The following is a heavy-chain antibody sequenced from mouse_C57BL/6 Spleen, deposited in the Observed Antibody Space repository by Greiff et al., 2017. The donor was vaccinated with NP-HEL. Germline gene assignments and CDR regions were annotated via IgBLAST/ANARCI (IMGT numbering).Heavy chain of an antibody. CDR1: GFTFSNYW. V-gene: IGHV6-3*01. J-gene: IGHJ3*01. D-gene: IGHD3-2*02. CDR2: IRLKSDNYAT. CDR3: TGSSGSFAY. Sequence: EVKLEESGGGLVQPGGSMKLSCVASGFTFSNYWMNWVRQSPEKGLEWVAQIRLKSDNYATHYAESVKGRFTISRDDSKSSVYLQMNNLRAEDTGIYYCTGSSGSFAYWGQGTLVTVSA.